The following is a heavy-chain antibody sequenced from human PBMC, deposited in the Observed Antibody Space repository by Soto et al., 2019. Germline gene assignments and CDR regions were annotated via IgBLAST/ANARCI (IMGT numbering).Heavy chain of an antibody. J-gene: IGHJ3*02. Sequence: SETLSLTCTVSDGSIISYFWTWIRQSPGRGLQWIGYSHYSGNTNYNPSLTSRVTMSVDTSKNQFSLNLASVTAADTAVYYCARMNQLAPKRNAFDIWGQGTMVT. V-gene: IGHV4-59*01. D-gene: IGHD1-1*01. CDR1: DGSIISYF. CDR2: SHYSGNT. CDR3: ARMNQLAPKRNAFDI.